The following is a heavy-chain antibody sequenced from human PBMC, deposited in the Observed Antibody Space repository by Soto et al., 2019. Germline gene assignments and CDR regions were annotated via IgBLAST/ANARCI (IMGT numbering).Heavy chain of an antibody. V-gene: IGHV1-18*01. CDR3: ALEIIGRRFDT. CDR2: INASNGNT. J-gene: IGHJ5*02. CDR1: GYSLTNDG. Sequence: ASVKGSCKAAGYSLTNDGVSWLRQAPVQGLEWMGWINASNGNTVYAQKLQGRVTMTTDTSTSTAYMELRSLRSDDTAIYYCALEIIGRRFDTRGQGPLVTVSS. D-gene: IGHD3-3*01.